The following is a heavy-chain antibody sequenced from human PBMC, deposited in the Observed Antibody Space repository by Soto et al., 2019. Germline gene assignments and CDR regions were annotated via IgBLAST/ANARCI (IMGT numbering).Heavy chain of an antibody. D-gene: IGHD3-22*01. Sequence: ASVKVSCKASGGTFSSYAISWVRQAPGQGLEWMGGIIPIFGTANYAQKFQGRVTITADESTSTAYMELSSLRSEDTAVYYCARDPDYYDSSGPMYNWFDPWGQGTLVTVSS. CDR3: ARDPDYYDSSGPMYNWFDP. CDR2: IIPIFGTA. CDR1: GGTFSSYA. J-gene: IGHJ5*02. V-gene: IGHV1-69*13.